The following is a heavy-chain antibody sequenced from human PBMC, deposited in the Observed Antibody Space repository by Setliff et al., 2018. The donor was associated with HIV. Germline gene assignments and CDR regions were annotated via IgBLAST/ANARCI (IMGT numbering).Heavy chain of an antibody. D-gene: IGHD3-22*01. CDR2: ISASLSYI. CDR3: ARGDTGVYYYVYPDF. Sequence: PSETLSLSCAASGCTFSSYDMNWVRQAPGKGLEWVSSISASLSYIRYVDSVTGRLTISRDNAKNPLYLHMNGLRAEDTAVYYCARGDTGVYYYVYPDFWGQGTLVTVSS. CDR1: GCTFSSYD. V-gene: IGHV3-21*01. J-gene: IGHJ4*02.